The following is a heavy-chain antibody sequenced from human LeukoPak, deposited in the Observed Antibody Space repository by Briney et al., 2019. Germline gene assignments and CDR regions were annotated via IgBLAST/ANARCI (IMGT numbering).Heavy chain of an antibody. V-gene: IGHV3-64*01. CDR3: ARVANEGIAILYYFDY. D-gene: IGHD6-13*01. CDR2: ISSNGGST. Sequence: GGSLRLSCAVSGFTFSSYAMHWVRQAPGKGLEYVSAISSNGGSTYYANSVKGRFTISRDNSKNTLYLQMGSLRAEDMAVYYCARVANEGIAILYYFDYWGQGTLVTVSS. J-gene: IGHJ4*02. CDR1: GFTFSSYA.